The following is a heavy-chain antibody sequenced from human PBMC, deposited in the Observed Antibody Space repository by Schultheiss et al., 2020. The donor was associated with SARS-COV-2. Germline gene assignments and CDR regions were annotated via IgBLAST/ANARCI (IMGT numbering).Heavy chain of an antibody. CDR1: GFTFSSYS. Sequence: GRSLRLSCAASGFTFSSYSMNWVRQAPGKGLEWVSYISSSSSTIYYADSVKGRFTISRDNAKNSLYLQMNSLRDEDTAVYYCARIMITFGGPSFDYWGQGTLVTVSS. J-gene: IGHJ4*02. V-gene: IGHV3-48*02. CDR3: ARIMITFGGPSFDY. CDR2: ISSSSSTI. D-gene: IGHD3-16*01.